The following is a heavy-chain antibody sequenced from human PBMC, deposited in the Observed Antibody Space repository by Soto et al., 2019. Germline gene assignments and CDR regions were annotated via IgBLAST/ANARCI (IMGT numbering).Heavy chain of an antibody. CDR1: GYPFTDYF. CDR2: ISLYHHST. Sequence: GASVKVSCKRSGYPFTDYFIHWVRQAPGQGLEWMGIISLYHHSTSYAQKFQGRLTVTADTSTTTVYMDLSSLTSEDSAVYWCARELYSCGGDCPYYMDYWGQGNLVTVSS. CDR3: ARELYSCGGDCPYYMDY. D-gene: IGHD2-21*02. V-gene: IGHV1-46*01. J-gene: IGHJ4*02.